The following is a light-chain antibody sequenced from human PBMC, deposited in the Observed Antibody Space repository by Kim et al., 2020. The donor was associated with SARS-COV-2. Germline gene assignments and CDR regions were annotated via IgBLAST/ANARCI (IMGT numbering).Light chain of an antibody. CDR2: DVS. CDR3: SSYTSSITYV. CDR1: SSDVGTYNY. V-gene: IGLV2-14*03. J-gene: IGLJ1*01. Sequence: GQSITMSCTGTSSDVGTYNYVAWYQQHPDKAPKLIIYDVSNRPSGVSNRFSGSKSGNTASLTISGLQAEDEADYYCSSYTSSITYVFGTGTKVTVL.